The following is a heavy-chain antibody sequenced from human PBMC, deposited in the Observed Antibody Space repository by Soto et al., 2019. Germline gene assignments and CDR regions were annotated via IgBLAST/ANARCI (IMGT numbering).Heavy chain of an antibody. CDR2: IWYDGSNK. D-gene: IGHD5-18*01. J-gene: IGHJ6*02. CDR3: ARDVLSMVTDYYYYGMDV. V-gene: IGHV3-33*01. Sequence: PGGSLRLSCGASGFTFSSYGMHWVRQAPGKGLEWVAVIWYDGSNKYYADSVKGRFTISRDNSKNTLYLQMNSLRAEDTAVYYCARDVLSMVTDYYYYGMDVWGQGTTVTVSS. CDR1: GFTFSSYG.